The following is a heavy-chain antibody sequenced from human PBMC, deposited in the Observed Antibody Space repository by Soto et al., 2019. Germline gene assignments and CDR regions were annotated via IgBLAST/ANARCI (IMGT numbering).Heavy chain of an antibody. CDR2: IYYSGST. CDR3: ARDNILGILYGGMDV. V-gene: IGHV4-30-4*01. J-gene: IGHJ6*02. Sequence: SETLSLTCTVSGGSISSGDYYWSWICQPPGKGLEWIGYIYYSGSTYYNPSLKSRVTISVDTSKNQFSLKLSSVTAADTAVYYCARDNILGILYGGMDVWGQGTTVTVSS. D-gene: IGHD3-3*01. CDR1: GGSISSGDYY.